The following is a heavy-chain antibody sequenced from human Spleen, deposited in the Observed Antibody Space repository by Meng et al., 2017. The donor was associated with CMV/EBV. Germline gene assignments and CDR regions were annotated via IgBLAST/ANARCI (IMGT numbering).Heavy chain of an antibody. CDR3: ARDNGGPNPYYYYGMDV. D-gene: IGHD2-8*01. J-gene: IGHJ6*02. Sequence: GGSLRLSCAASGFTFDDYGMSWVRQAPGKGLEWVSGIKWNGGSTGYADSVKGRFTISRDNAKNSLYLQMSSLRAEDTAVYYCARDNGGPNPYYYYGMDVWGQGTTVTVSS. CDR1: GFTFDDYG. CDR2: IKWNGGST. V-gene: IGHV3-20*04.